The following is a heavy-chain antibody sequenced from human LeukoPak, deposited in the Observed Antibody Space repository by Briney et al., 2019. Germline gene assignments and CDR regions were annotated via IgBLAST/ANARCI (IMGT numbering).Heavy chain of an antibody. CDR1: SNYN. J-gene: IGHJ4*02. V-gene: IGHV1-46*01. D-gene: IGHD5-12*01. CDR3: ASGGYDWDAYDY. CDR2: IKPSGGGT. Sequence: ASVKVSCKASSNYNIHWVRQAPGQGPEWVGLIKPSGGGTFYAQRFQGRVTMTRDRSTSIVYMELSSLRSEDTAVYFCASGGYDWDAYDYWGQGTPVTISS.